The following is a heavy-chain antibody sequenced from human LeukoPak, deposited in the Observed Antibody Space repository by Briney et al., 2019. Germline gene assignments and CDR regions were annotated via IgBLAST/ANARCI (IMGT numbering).Heavy chain of an antibody. Sequence: GGSLRLSCAASGFTFSSYSMNWVRQAPGKGLEWVSYISSSSSTIYYADSVKGRFTISRDNAKNSLYLQMNSLRAEDTAVYYCARDADIVLMVYAHFDYWGQGTLVTVSS. CDR3: ARDADIVLMVYAHFDY. J-gene: IGHJ4*02. CDR1: GFTFSSYS. D-gene: IGHD2-8*01. CDR2: ISSSSSTI. V-gene: IGHV3-48*01.